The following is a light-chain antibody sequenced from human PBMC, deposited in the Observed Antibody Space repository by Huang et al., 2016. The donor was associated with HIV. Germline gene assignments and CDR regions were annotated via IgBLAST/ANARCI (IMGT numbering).Light chain of an antibody. J-gene: IGKJ2*01. V-gene: IGKV4-1*01. CDR3: QQYHSFPDT. CDR1: HNLLYSSNNKNY. Sequence: DIVLTQSPDSLAVSLGERATINCKSSHNLLYSSNNKNYLAWYQQQPGQPPRLLIYWASNRETGVPDRFSSSGYGTDFTLTSSSLQSDDVAVYYCQQYHSFPDTLGQGTKLEIK. CDR2: WAS.